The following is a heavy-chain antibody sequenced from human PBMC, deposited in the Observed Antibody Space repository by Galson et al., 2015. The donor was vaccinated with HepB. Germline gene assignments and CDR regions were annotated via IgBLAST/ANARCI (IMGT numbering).Heavy chain of an antibody. D-gene: IGHD7-27*01. CDR3: AKAPGASSYSMDV. Sequence: SLRLSCAASGFTFSNYALSWVRQAPGKGLEWVSHISGSGGDTYYADSVKGRFTISRDNSKNTLYLQMNSLRAEDTAIYYCAKAPGASSYSMDVWGKGTTVTVSS. J-gene: IGHJ6*03. V-gene: IGHV3-23*01. CDR2: ISGSGGDT. CDR1: GFTFSNYA.